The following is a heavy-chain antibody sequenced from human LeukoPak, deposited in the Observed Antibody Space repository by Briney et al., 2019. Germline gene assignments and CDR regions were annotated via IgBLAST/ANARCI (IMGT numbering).Heavy chain of an antibody. J-gene: IGHJ5*02. D-gene: IGHD5-18*01. V-gene: IGHV1-69*04. CDR1: GYTFTSYG. Sequence: SVKVSCKASGYTFTSYGISWVRQAPGQGLEWMGRIIPILGIANYAQKFQGRVTITADKSTSTAYMELSSLRSEDTAVYYCAREGYSYGFLVSNWFDPWGQGTLVTVSS. CDR2: IIPILGIA. CDR3: AREGYSYGFLVSNWFDP.